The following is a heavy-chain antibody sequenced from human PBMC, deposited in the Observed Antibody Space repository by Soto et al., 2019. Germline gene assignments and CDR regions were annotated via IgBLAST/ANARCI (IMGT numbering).Heavy chain of an antibody. CDR1: LFTFSGYW. V-gene: IGHV3-7*03. Sequence: LRLSSAASLFTFSGYWRSWARQAPWNGLEWVANIKQDGSENYFVDSVKGRFTISRDNAKNSLYLQMNSLKSEDTAVYYCARRGRRSGNYADAFDIWGQGPMVPVS. CDR3: ARRGRRSGNYADAFDI. CDR2: IKQDGSEN. J-gene: IGHJ3*02. D-gene: IGHD1-26*01.